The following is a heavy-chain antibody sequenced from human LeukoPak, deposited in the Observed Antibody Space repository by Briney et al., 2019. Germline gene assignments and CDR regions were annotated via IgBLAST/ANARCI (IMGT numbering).Heavy chain of an antibody. CDR2: IRYDGSNK. CDR1: GFTFSGYG. D-gene: IGHD6-19*01. V-gene: IGHV3-30*02. CDR3: AKDRIAVAGPPYYFDY. Sequence: PGGSLRLSCAASGFTFSGYGTHWVRQAPGKGLEWVAFIRYDGSNKYYADSVKGRFTISRDNSKNTLYLQMNSLRAEDTAVYYCAKDRIAVAGPPYYFDYWGQGTLVTVSS. J-gene: IGHJ4*01.